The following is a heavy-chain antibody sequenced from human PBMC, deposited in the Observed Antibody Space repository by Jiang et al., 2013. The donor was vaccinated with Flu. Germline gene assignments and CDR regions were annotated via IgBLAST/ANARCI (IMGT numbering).Heavy chain of an antibody. CDR2: ISVSTGVT. CDR3: ARDRSHGYSRLDY. CDR1: GYTFISYG. Sequence: SGAEVKKPGASVKVSCKTSGYTFISYGISWVRQAPGHGLEWMGWISVSTGVTNYAQKFQGRVTLTTDTSTSTAYMELRSLRSDDTAVYYCARDRSHGYSRLDYWGQG. J-gene: IGHJ4*02. V-gene: IGHV1-18*01. D-gene: IGHD6-13*01.